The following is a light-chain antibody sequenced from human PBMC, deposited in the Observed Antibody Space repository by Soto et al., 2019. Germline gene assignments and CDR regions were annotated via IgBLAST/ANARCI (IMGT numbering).Light chain of an antibody. J-gene: IGLJ2*01. V-gene: IGLV2-14*01. CDR3: SSYTSINTYVV. Sequence: QSALTQPASVSGSPAQSITISCTGTSSDIGNYNYVSWYLQHPGKAPKLMIYEVSNRPSGVSNRFSGSKSGNTASLTISGLQAEDEAEDYCSSYTSINTYVVFSGGTQLTVL. CDR1: SSDIGNYNY. CDR2: EVS.